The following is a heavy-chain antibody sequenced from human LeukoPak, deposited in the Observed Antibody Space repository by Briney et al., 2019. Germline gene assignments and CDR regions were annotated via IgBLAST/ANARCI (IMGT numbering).Heavy chain of an antibody. J-gene: IGHJ4*02. V-gene: IGHV3-23*01. CDR2: ISGSTGST. CDR3: AKDLRVAGTPYFDY. D-gene: IGHD6-19*01. CDR1: GFTFGDYA. Sequence: GGSLRLSCTASGFTFGDYAMSWVRQAPGKGLEWVSTISGSTGSTHYADSVKGRFTISRDNSKNTLNLQMNSLRAEDTAVYYCAKDLRVAGTPYFDYWGQGTLVTVSS.